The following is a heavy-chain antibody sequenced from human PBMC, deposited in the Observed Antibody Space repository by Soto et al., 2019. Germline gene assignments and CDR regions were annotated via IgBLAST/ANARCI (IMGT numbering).Heavy chain of an antibody. CDR1: GFTFSSYG. Sequence: GGSLRLSCAASGFTFSSYGMHWVRQAPGKGLEWVAVISYDGSNKYYADSVKGRFTISRDNAKNTLYLQMNSLRDEDTAVYYCAKEAATTAYWYFDLWGRGTLVTVSS. D-gene: IGHD4-17*01. V-gene: IGHV3-30*18. CDR3: AKEAATTAYWYFDL. CDR2: ISYDGSNK. J-gene: IGHJ2*01.